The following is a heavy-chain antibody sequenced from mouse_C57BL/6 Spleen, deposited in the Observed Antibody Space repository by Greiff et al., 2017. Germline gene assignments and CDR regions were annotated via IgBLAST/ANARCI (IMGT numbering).Heavy chain of an antibody. D-gene: IGHD1-1*01. Sequence: EVQVVESGGGLVQPGGSLSLSCAASGFTFTDYYMSWVRQPPGKALEWLGFIRNKANGYTTEYSASVKGRFTISRDNSQSILYLQMNALRAEDSATYYCARYKGSSVGYWYFDVWGTGTTVTVSS. CDR3: ARYKGSSVGYWYFDV. V-gene: IGHV7-3*01. CDR2: IRNKANGYTT. CDR1: GFTFTDYY. J-gene: IGHJ1*03.